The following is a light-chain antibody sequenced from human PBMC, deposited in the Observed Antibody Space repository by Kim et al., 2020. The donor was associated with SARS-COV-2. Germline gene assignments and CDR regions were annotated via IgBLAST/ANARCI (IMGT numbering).Light chain of an antibody. J-gene: IGKJ1*01. CDR3: QKYGAAPWT. CDR1: QGISNS. Sequence: DIQMTQSPSSLSASVGDRVTITCRASQGISNSLAWYQQKPGKVPKVLIFAASTLLSGVPSRFSGSGSGTDVTLTISSLQPEGVATYYGQKYGAAPWTFGQGTKVDI. V-gene: IGKV1-27*01. CDR2: AAS.